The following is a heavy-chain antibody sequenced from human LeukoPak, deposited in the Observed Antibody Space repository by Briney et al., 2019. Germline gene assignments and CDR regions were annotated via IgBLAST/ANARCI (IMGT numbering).Heavy chain of an antibody. V-gene: IGHV3-53*01. Sequence: GGSLRLSCAASGFTFSKVWMNWVRQAPGKGLEWVSVIYGGGNIYYADSVKGRFTISRDNSKNTLYLQMNSLRAEDTAVYYCARGAGYNYPYYFDYWGQGTLVTVSS. J-gene: IGHJ4*02. CDR3: ARGAGYNYPYYFDY. CDR1: GFTFSKVW. D-gene: IGHD5-24*01. CDR2: IYGGGNI.